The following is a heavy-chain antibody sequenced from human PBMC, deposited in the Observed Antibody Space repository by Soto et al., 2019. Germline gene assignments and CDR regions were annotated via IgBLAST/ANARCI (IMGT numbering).Heavy chain of an antibody. Sequence: TSEALSLTCAVSCYSVNSGYSWAWVRDTPGKLLEWIGIIYYSVSTYYNPSLKSRVTISGDTSKNQFSLKLSSVTAADTAVYYCARAASRLRDYYYYYGMDVWGQGTMVTVS. CDR1: CYSVNSGYS. J-gene: IGHJ6*02. V-gene: IGHV4-38-2*01. CDR2: IYYSVST. CDR3: ARAASRLRDYYYYYGMDV. D-gene: IGHD4-17*01.